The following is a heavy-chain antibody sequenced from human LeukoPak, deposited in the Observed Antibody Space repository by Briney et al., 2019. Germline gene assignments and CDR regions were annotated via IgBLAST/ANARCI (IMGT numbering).Heavy chain of an antibody. V-gene: IGHV3-20*04. CDR2: INWNGGST. CDR3: ARGATATRFGRFDP. J-gene: IGHJ5*02. D-gene: IGHD5-12*01. Sequence: GALRLSCAASGFTFDDYGMSWVRQAPGKGLEWVSGINWNGGSTGYADSVKGRFTISRDNPKKSLYLQMNNLRAEDTAVYYCARGATATRFGRFDPWGQGTLVIVSS. CDR1: GFTFDDYG.